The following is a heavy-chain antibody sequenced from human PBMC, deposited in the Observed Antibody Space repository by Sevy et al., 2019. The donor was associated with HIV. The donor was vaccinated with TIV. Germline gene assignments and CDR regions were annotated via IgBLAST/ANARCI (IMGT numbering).Heavy chain of an antibody. V-gene: IGHV1-2*02. CDR1: GFTFSDYY. J-gene: IGHJ4*01. D-gene: IGHD5-18*01. Sequence: ASVKVSCKASGFTFSDYYMHWVRQAPGQGLEWMGWFNPNNYDSRSAQKFQGRVTLTGDMSISTAYMELTRLRSDDTAIYFCTRDDIYSHPWEFDWWGHGALVTVSS. CDR2: FNPNNYDS. CDR3: TRDDIYSHPWEFDW.